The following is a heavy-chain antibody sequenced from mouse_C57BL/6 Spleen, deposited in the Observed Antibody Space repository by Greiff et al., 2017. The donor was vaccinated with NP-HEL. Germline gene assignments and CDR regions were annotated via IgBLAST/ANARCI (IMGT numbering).Heavy chain of an antibody. V-gene: IGHV1-15*01. CDR3: TRGNYDYDGYYAMDY. J-gene: IGHJ4*01. D-gene: IGHD2-4*01. CDR1: GYTFTDYE. Sequence: VQLQQSGAELVRPGASVTLSCKASGYTFTDYEMHWVKQTPVHGLEWIGAIDPETGGTAYNQKFKGKAILTADKSSSTAYMELRSLTSEDSAVYYCTRGNYDYDGYYAMDYWGQGTSVTVSS. CDR2: IDPETGGT.